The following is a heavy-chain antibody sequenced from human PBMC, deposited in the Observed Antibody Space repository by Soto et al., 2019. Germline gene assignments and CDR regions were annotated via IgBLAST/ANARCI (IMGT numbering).Heavy chain of an antibody. Sequence: SETLSLTCSVSGGSISSKSYSWGWIRQPPGKGLEWIGTFYYSENTYYNPSLKSRVIISVDRSKNQFSLKVKSVTAADTAVYYCARHNYGSGSTYFDYWGQGTLVTVSS. CDR3: ARHNYGSGSTYFDY. CDR2: FYYSENT. D-gene: IGHD3-10*01. CDR1: GGSISSKSYS. V-gene: IGHV4-39*01. J-gene: IGHJ4*02.